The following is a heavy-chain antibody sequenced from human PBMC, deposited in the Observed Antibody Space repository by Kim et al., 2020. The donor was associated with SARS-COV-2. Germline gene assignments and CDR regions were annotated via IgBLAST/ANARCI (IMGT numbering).Heavy chain of an antibody. V-gene: IGHV3-23*01. J-gene: IGHJ4*02. CDR1: GFTFSSYA. Sequence: GGSLRLSCAASGFTFSSYAMSWVRQAPGKGLEWVSAISGSGGSTYYADSVKGRYTISRDNSKNTLYLQINSLRAENMAVNYCAKKRGQDGSSGYYYFDYWGQGTLVTVSS. CDR2: ISGSGGST. D-gene: IGHD3-22*01. CDR3: AKKRGQDGSSGYYYFDY.